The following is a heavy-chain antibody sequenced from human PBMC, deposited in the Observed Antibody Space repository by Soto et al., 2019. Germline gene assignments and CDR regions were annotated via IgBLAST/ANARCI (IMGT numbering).Heavy chain of an antibody. CDR1: GDSISGYY. D-gene: IGHD2-15*01. V-gene: IGHV4-59*01. Sequence: PSETLSLTCTVSGDSISGYYWIWIRQPPGKGLEWIGYIYSSGSTNYNPSLRSRLTISQDTSKNQFSLELISVTAADTAVYFCTSSNGGGNRQVVYWGQGTLVTVSS. J-gene: IGHJ4*02. CDR2: IYSSGST. CDR3: TSSNGGGNRQVVY.